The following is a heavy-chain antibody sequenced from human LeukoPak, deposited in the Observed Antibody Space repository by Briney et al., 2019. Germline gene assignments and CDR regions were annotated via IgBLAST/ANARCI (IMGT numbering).Heavy chain of an antibody. V-gene: IGHV3-21*01. CDR1: GFTFSSYS. D-gene: IGHD5-24*01. CDR3: APSQGKMATAH. CDR2: ISSSSSYI. J-gene: IGHJ4*02. Sequence: GGSLRLSCAASGFTFSSYSMNWVRQAPGKGLEWVSSISSSSSYIYYADSVKGRFTISRDNAKNSLYLQMNSLRAEDTAVYYRAPSQGKMATAHWGQGTLVTVSS.